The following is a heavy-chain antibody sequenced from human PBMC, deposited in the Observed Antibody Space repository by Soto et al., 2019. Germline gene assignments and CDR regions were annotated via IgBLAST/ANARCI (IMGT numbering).Heavy chain of an antibody. D-gene: IGHD1-7*01. CDR3: ARDHGWPGTTFGWFDP. Sequence: QVQLVESGGGLVKPGGSLRLSCAASGFTFSDYYMSWIRQAPGKGLEWVSYISSSSSYTNYADSVKGRFTISRDNAKNSLYLQMNSLRAEDTAVYYCARDHGWPGTTFGWFDPWGQGTLVTVSS. J-gene: IGHJ5*02. V-gene: IGHV3-11*06. CDR2: ISSSSSYT. CDR1: GFTFSDYY.